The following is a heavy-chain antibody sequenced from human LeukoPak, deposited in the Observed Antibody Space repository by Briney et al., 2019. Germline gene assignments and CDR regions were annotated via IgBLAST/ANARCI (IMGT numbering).Heavy chain of an antibody. Sequence: AGGSLRLSCAVSGFTFSSYAMHWVRQAPGKGLEWVAVISYDGSNKYYADSVKGRFTIPRDNSKNTLYLQINSLRTEDTAVYYCARLTYMDVWGKGTTVTVSS. CDR2: ISYDGSNK. J-gene: IGHJ6*03. CDR1: GFTFSSYA. CDR3: ARLTYMDV. V-gene: IGHV3-30*03.